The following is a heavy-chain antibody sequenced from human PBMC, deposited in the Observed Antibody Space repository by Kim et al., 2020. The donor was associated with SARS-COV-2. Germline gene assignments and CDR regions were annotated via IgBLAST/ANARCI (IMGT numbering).Heavy chain of an antibody. D-gene: IGHD2-8*01. CDR1: GFTFSGYS. J-gene: IGHJ4*01. CDR2: IGRSGSDL. Sequence: GGSLRLSCAASGFTFSGYSMYWVRQAPGKGLEWVSAIGRSGSDLYYAASVKGRFTISRANAKNSLYLQMNSRRAEDPAVFYFARTRDPVWCYVDYW. V-gene: IGHV3-21*01. CDR3: ARTRDPVWCYVDY.